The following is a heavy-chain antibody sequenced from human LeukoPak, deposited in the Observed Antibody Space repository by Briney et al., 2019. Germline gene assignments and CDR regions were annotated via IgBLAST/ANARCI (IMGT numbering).Heavy chain of an antibody. D-gene: IGHD4-23*01. J-gene: IGHJ4*02. CDR3: ATYGGNYYFDY. CDR1: GGSVSSGAYY. V-gene: IGHV4-31*03. Sequence: PSQTLSLTCTVSGGSVSSGAYYWSWIRQHPGQGLEWIGYVYYSGTTYYNPSLKSRVTISLDTSKNQFSLKLSSVTAADTAVYYCATYGGNYYFDYWGQGTLVTVSS. CDR2: VYYSGTT.